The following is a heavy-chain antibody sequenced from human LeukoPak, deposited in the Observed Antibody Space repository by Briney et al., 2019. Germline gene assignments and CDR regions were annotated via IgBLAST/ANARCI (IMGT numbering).Heavy chain of an antibody. V-gene: IGHV5-51*01. J-gene: IGHJ4*02. D-gene: IGHD3-10*01. CDR1: GYSFTSYW. Sequence: GESLKISCKGSGYSFTSYWIGWVRQMPGKGLEWMGIIYPGDSDTRYSPSFQGQVTISADKSISTAYLRWSSLKASDTAMYYCARHEHYYGSGSYGTNYWGQGTLVTVSS. CDR3: ARHEHYYGSGSYGTNY. CDR2: IYPGDSDT.